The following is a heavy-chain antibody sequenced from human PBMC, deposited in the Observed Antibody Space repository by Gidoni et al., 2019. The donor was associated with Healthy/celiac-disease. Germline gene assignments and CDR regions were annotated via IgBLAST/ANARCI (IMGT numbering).Heavy chain of an antibody. CDR2: ISGSGGST. V-gene: IGHV3-23*01. Sequence: EVPLLESGGGLVQPVGSLRLSFAHSGFAFASYAMCWVRQAPGKGLEWVSAISGSGGSTYYADSVKGRFTISRDNSKNTLYLQMNSLRAEDTAVYYCAKGYTSSSGSPDYYYYMDVWGKGTTVTVSS. CDR3: AKGYTSSSGSPDYYYYMDV. J-gene: IGHJ6*03. D-gene: IGHD6-19*01. CDR1: GFAFASYA.